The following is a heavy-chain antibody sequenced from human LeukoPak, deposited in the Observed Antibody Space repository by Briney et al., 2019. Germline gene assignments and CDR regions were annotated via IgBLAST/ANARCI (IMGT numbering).Heavy chain of an antibody. CDR1: GYTFTGYY. Sequence: ASVKVSCKASGYTFTGYYMHWVRQAPGQGLEWMGWINPNSGGTNYAQKFQGRVTMTRDTSISTAYMELSRLRSDDTAVYYCARSLSGYSYGPFQHWGQGTLVTVSS. CDR2: INPNSGGT. CDR3: ARSLSGYSYGPFQH. J-gene: IGHJ1*01. D-gene: IGHD5-18*01. V-gene: IGHV1-2*02.